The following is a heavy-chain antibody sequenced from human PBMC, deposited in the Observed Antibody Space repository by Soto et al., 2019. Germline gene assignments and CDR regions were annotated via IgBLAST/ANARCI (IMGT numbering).Heavy chain of an antibody. D-gene: IGHD3-16*01. Sequence: EVQLVESGGGLVETGGSLRLSCAASGFTISNAWMSWVRQAPGKGLEWVGRIQSKTDGGATVYAAPVRGRFTITRDDSKNTLDLQMSSLKTEYTDIYYCNRVNLGKLDYWGQGTLATVSS. V-gene: IGHV3-15*01. CDR1: GFTISNAW. J-gene: IGHJ4*02. CDR3: NRVNLGKLDY. CDR2: IQSKTDGGAT.